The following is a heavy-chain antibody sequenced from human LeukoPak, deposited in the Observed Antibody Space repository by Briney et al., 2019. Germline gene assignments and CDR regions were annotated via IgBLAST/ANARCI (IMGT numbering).Heavy chain of an antibody. D-gene: IGHD3-22*01. J-gene: IGHJ4*02. CDR3: AKDRGSSGYYSTFDY. CDR1: GITCGNYA. Sequence: GGSLRLSCAASGITCGNYAMSWVRQAPGRGLEWVSSVSGSGGSTYYADSVKGRFTVSRDNSKNTLYLQMNSLRAEDTAVYYCAKDRGSSGYYSTFDYWGQGTLVTVSS. V-gene: IGHV3-23*01. CDR2: VSGSGGST.